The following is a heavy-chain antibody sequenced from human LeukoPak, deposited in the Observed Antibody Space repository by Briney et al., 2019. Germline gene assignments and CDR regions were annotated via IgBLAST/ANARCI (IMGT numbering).Heavy chain of an antibody. J-gene: IGHJ4*02. CDR3: ARGLGDYCDTSDFYYAVPAH. CDR1: GYTFTTYG. Sequence: GASVKVSCKASGYTFTTYGITWVRQATGQGLEWMGWMNPNSGDTAYAQKFQGRVAMTRDTSISTAYMELSSLRSEDTAVYYCARGLGDYCDTSDFYYAVPAHWGQGTLVTVSS. V-gene: IGHV1-8*01. D-gene: IGHD3-22*01. CDR2: MNPNSGDT.